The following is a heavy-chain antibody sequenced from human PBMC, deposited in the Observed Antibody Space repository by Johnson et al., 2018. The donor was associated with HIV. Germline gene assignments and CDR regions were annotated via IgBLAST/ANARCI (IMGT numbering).Heavy chain of an antibody. V-gene: IGHV3-7*05. CDR1: VITVNTNY. CDR2: IKQDGSEK. CDR3: ARNPIRDFWSGSGDAFDF. Sequence: VQLVESGGGLVQSGESLRLSCAASVITVNTNYMSWVRRAPGKGLEWVANIKQDGSEKYYVDSVKGRFTISRDNAKNSLYLQMNSLRAEDTALYYCARNPIRDFWSGSGDAFDFWGQGTMVTVSS. D-gene: IGHD3-3*01. J-gene: IGHJ3*01.